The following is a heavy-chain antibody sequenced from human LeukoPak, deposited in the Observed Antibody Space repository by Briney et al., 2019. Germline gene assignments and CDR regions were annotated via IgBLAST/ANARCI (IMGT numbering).Heavy chain of an antibody. CDR3: ARPGRGPGDFYYMGV. CDR2: ISSGSTYI. D-gene: IGHD1-14*01. J-gene: IGHJ6*03. CDR1: GFTFSTYS. V-gene: IGHV3-21*06. Sequence: KSGGSLRLSCAASGFTFSTYSMNWVRQAPGKGLEWVSSISSGSTYIKYADAVKGRFTTSRDDAKSSLFLQMNSLRADDTAVYYCARPGRGPGDFYYMGVWGKGTTVTVSS.